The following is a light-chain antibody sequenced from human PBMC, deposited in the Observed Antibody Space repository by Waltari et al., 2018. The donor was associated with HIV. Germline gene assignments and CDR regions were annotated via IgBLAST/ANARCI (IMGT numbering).Light chain of an antibody. J-gene: IGKJ1*01. CDR1: QPVSSSQ. CDR3: QQYGRSPWT. V-gene: IGKV3-20*01. Sequence: EIVLTQSPRSRSFSPWDRATLSCSASQPVSSSQLAWYQQKPGQGPRRRMYGASTRATGTPDRFSGSGSGTDFTLTINRLESEDFAVYYCQQYGRSPWTFGQGTNVEIK. CDR2: GAS.